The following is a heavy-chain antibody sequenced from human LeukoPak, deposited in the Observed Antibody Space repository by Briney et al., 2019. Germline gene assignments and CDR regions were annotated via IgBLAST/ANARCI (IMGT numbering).Heavy chain of an antibody. Sequence: SETLSLTCTVSGGSISSYYWSWIRQPPGKGLEWIGYIYYSGSTNYNPSLKSRVTISVDTSKNQFSLKLSSVTAADTAVYYCARRGFRLPEIWGQGTLVTVSS. CDR3: ARRGFRLPEI. D-gene: IGHD6-25*01. CDR2: IYYSGST. J-gene: IGHJ4*02. V-gene: IGHV4-59*01. CDR1: GGSISSYY.